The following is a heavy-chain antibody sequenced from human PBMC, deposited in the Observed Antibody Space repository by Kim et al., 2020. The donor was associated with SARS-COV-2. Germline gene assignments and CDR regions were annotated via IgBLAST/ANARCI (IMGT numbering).Heavy chain of an antibody. V-gene: IGHV4-59*01. Sequence: SETLSLTCTVSGGSISSDYWSWIRQPPGKGLEWIGYIYYSGSTNYTPSLKSRVTISVHTSQNQFSLKLISVTAADTAVSYFSRGVLITIFGVVREFDYWGQGTLVTVSS. CDR3: SRGVLITIFGVVREFDY. CDR1: GGSISSDY. J-gene: IGHJ4*02. CDR2: IYYSGST. D-gene: IGHD3-3*01.